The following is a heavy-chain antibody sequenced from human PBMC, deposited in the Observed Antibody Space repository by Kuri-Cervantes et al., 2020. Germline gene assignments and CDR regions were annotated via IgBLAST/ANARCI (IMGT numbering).Heavy chain of an antibody. CDR2: ISWNGGPL. Sequence: GGSLRLSCAASGFTFDDYAMHWVRLAPGKGLEWVSGISWNGGPLGYADSVKGRFTISRDNAKNSLYLHMNSLRADDTALYYCAKDVHSSGWYFDYWGQGTLVTVSS. CDR3: AKDVHSSGWYFDY. V-gene: IGHV3-9*01. D-gene: IGHD6-19*01. J-gene: IGHJ4*02. CDR1: GFTFDDYA.